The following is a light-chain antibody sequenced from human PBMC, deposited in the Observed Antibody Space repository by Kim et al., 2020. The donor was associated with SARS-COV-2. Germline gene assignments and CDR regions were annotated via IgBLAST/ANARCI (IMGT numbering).Light chain of an antibody. CDR2: GAS. V-gene: IGKV1-39*01. CDR3: QQSYSTPPT. Sequence: SASVGDRVTITCRASQSISNYLNWYQQKPGKAPKLLIYGASSLQGGVPSRFSGTGSGTDFTLTISSLESDDFATYYCQQSYSTPPTFGGGTKVEI. J-gene: IGKJ4*01. CDR1: QSISNY.